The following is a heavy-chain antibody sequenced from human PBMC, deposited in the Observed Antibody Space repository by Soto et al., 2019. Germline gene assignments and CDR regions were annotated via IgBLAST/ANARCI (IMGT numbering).Heavy chain of an antibody. CDR1: GFTFSSYA. CDR3: VRGRGLAGTSRYYYFYGMDV. J-gene: IGHJ6*02. D-gene: IGHD6-19*01. V-gene: IGHV3-30-3*01. Sequence: QVQLVESGGGVVQPGRSLRLSCAASGFTFSSYAMHWVRQAPGKGLEWVAVISYDGSNKYYADSVKGRFTISRDNSKNTLYVVMNSLRAEDTAVYCCVRGRGLAGTSRYYYFYGMDVWGQGTTVTVSS. CDR2: ISYDGSNK.